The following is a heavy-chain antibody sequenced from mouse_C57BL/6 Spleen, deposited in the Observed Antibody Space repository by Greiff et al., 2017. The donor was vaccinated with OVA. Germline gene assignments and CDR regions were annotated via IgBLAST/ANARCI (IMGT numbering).Heavy chain of an antibody. V-gene: IGHV1-52*01. CDR3: ARRAAQDVFDY. CDR1: GYTFTSYW. Sequence: QVQLQQPGAELVRPGSSVKLSCKASGYTFTSYWMHWVKQRPIQGLEWIGNIDPSDSETHYNQKFKDKATLTVDKSSSTAYMQLSSLTSEDSAVYYCARRAAQDVFDYWGQGTTLTVSS. CDR2: IDPSDSET. J-gene: IGHJ2*01. D-gene: IGHD3-2*02.